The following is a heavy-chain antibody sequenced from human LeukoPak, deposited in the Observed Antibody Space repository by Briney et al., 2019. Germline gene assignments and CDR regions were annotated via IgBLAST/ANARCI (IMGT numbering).Heavy chain of an antibody. D-gene: IGHD3-10*01. Sequence: GGSLRLSCAASGFTFSDYYMSWIRQAPGQGLELISYISSSGSTIYYADSVKGRFTISRDNANNSLYLQVNSLRAEDTAVYYCARDIYGSGPPVGDTIDYWGQGTLVTVSS. J-gene: IGHJ4*02. CDR2: ISSSGSTI. V-gene: IGHV3-11*04. CDR3: ARDIYGSGPPVGDTIDY. CDR1: GFTFSDYY.